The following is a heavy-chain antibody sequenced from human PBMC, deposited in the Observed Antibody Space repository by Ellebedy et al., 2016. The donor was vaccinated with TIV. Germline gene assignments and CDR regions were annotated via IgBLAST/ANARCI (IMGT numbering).Heavy chain of an antibody. D-gene: IGHD6-19*01. CDR1: GFNFGNYA. Sequence: GESLKISXAASGFNFGNYAMSWVRQAPGKGLQWVSAIGSRAYYADSVKGRFTISRDSSKNTLFLQMHRLRAEDTAVYYCSKWLVRNYYFDYWGQGTLVTVSS. V-gene: IGHV3-23*01. CDR2: IGSRA. J-gene: IGHJ4*02. CDR3: SKWLVRNYYFDY.